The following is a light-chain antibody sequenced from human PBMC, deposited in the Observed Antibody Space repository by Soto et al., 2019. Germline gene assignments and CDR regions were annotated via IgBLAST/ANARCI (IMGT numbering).Light chain of an antibody. Sequence: TQSPATLSASSGEGITLSCRASQSVKNHLAWYQHRPGQAPRLLFYDASIRATGIPARFSAGGSGTEFTLVISSLQSEDAAVHYCQEYNAWPPGTFGQGTKVEIK. CDR3: QEYNAWPPGT. CDR2: DAS. V-gene: IGKV3D-15*01. J-gene: IGKJ1*01. CDR1: QSVKNH.